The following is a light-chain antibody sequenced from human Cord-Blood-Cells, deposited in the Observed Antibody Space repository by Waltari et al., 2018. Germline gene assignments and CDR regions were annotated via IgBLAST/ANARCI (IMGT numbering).Light chain of an antibody. CDR2: AAS. CDR1: QSISSY. V-gene: IGKV1-39*01. J-gene: IGKJ2*01. CDR3: QQSYSTLYT. Sequence: TQSPSSLSASVGDRATITCRASQSISSYLNWYQQKPGKAPKLLIYAASSLQSGVPSRFSGSGSGTDFTLTISSLQPEDVATYYCQQSYSTLYTFGQGTKLEIK.